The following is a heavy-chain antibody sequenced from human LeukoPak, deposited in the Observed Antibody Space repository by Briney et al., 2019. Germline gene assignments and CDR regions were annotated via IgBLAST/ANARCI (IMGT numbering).Heavy chain of an antibody. D-gene: IGHD3-10*01. CDR2: IYTGGST. J-gene: IGHJ3*01. CDR3: ARERGSGNYYKGGFDV. Sequence: GGSLRLSCAASGFTVSSNYMSWVRQAPGKGLEWVSLIYTGGSTYYADSAKGRFTISRDNSKNTLYLQMNSLRVADTAVYYCARERGSGNYYKGGFDVWGQGTMVTVSS. CDR1: GFTVSSNY. V-gene: IGHV3-53*01.